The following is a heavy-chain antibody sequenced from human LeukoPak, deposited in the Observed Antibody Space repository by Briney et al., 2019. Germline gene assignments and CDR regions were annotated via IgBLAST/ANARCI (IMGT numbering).Heavy chain of an antibody. Sequence: ASVNVSCKASGYTFTSYGISWVRQAPGQGLEWMGWINTNTGNPTYAQGFTGRFVFSLDTSVSTAYLQISSLKAEDTAVYYCARDREMPYYYYMDVWGKGTTVTISS. V-gene: IGHV7-4-1*02. CDR1: GYTFTSYG. D-gene: IGHD5-24*01. J-gene: IGHJ6*03. CDR3: ARDREMPYYYYMDV. CDR2: INTNTGNP.